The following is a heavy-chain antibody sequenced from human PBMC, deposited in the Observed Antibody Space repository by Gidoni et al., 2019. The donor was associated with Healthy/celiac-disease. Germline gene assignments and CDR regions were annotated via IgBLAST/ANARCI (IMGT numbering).Heavy chain of an antibody. V-gene: IGHV3-30-3*01. Sequence: QVQLVESGGGVVQPGRSLRLSCAASGFTFSSYAMHWVRQAPGKGLEWVAVISYDGSNKYYADSVKGRFTISRDNSKNTLYLQMNSLRAEDTAVYYCARGVYSSSWLPDFDLWGRGTLVTVSS. CDR3: ARGVYSSSWLPDFDL. D-gene: IGHD6-13*01. CDR1: GFTFSSYA. J-gene: IGHJ2*01. CDR2: ISYDGSNK.